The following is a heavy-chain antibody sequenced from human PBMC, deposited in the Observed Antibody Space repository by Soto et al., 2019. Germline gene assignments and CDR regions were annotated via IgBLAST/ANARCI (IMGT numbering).Heavy chain of an antibody. CDR1: GFTFSNAW. V-gene: IGHV3-15*01. J-gene: IGHJ6*02. CDR2: IKSKTDGGTT. CDR3: TTDRDYYGMDV. Sequence: PGGSLRLSCAASGFTFSNAWMSWVRQAPGKGLEWVGRIKSKTDGGTTDYAAPVKGRFTISRDDSKNTLYLQMNSLKTEDTAVYSCTTDRDYYGMDVWGQGTTVTVSS. D-gene: IGHD3-10*01.